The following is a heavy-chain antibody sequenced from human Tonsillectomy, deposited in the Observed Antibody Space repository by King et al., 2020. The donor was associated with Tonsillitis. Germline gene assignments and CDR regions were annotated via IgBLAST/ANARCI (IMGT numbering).Heavy chain of an antibody. CDR2: IITILGLA. CDR1: GGTFSSYA. V-gene: IGHV1-69*09. CDR3: APSVAVTTPYGY. D-gene: IGHD2-21*02. Sequence: QLVQSGAEVKKPGSSVKVSCKASGGTFSSYAISWVRQAPGQGLEWMGRIITILGLANYEQKFQGRVTITADKSESTAYMELSSRRSEDTAVYYCAPSVAVTTPYGYWGQGTLVTVSS. J-gene: IGHJ4*02.